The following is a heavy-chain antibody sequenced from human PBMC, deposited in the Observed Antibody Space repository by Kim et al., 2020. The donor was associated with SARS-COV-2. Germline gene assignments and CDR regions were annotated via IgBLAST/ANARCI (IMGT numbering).Heavy chain of an antibody. V-gene: IGHV1-8*01. D-gene: IGHD5-12*01. CDR1: GYTFTSYD. Sequence: ASVKVSCKASGYTFTSYDINWVRQATGQGLEWMGWMNPNSGNTGYAQKFQGRVTMTRNTSISTAYMELSSLRSEDTAVYYCALLIGSPATIIFYYGMDVWGQGTTVTVSS. J-gene: IGHJ6*02. CDR2: MNPNSGNT. CDR3: ALLIGSPATIIFYYGMDV.